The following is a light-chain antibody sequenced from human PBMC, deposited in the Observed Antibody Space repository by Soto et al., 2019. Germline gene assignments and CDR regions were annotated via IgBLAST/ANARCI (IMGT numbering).Light chain of an antibody. Sequence: QPVLTQPPSVSGAPGQRVTFSCTGSSSNIGAGYDVHWYQHLPGTAPKLLIYGNNNRPSGVPDRFSGSKSGTSASLAITGLQAEDEADYYCQSYDSSLSGFVVFGGGTKLTVL. CDR2: GNN. V-gene: IGLV1-40*01. CDR1: SSNIGAGYD. CDR3: QSYDSSLSGFVV. J-gene: IGLJ2*01.